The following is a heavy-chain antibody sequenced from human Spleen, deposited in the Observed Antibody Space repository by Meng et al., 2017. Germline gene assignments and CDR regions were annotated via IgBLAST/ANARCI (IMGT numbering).Heavy chain of an antibody. CDR1: GFVFSSYA. CDR3: ATYYYDSSGIPDY. D-gene: IGHD3-22*01. CDR2: ISGRGGST. V-gene: IGHV3-23*01. J-gene: IGHJ4*02. Sequence: GESLKISCATSGFVFSSYAMSWVRQAPGKGLEWVSTISGRGGSTYYADSVKGRFTISRDTSKNTLYLQMSSLRAEDTAVYYCATYYYDSSGIPDYWGQGTLVTVSS.